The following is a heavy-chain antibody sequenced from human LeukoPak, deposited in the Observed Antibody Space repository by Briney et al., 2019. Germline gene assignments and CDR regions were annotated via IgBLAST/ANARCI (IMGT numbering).Heavy chain of an antibody. Sequence: SETLSLTCTVSGGSISSGDYYWSWIRQPPGKGLEWIAYMYYSGSTYYNPSLKSRVTMSADTSKNQLSLKLSSVTAADTAVYYCARPYYYDSRIDLWGRGILVTVSS. CDR3: ARPYYYDSRIDL. D-gene: IGHD3-22*01. CDR2: MYYSGST. CDR1: GGSISSGDYY. V-gene: IGHV4-30-4*01. J-gene: IGHJ5*02.